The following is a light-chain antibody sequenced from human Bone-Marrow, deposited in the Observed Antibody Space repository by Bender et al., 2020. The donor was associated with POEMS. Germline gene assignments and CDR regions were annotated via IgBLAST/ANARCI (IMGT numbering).Light chain of an antibody. V-gene: IGLV2-14*01. CDR3: SSYRSGSTLWV. Sequence: QSALTQPASVSGSPGQSITISCTGTSRDVGDYNYVSWYQQHPGKAPKLMIYEVSNRPSGVSTRFSGSKSGNTASLTISGLQAEDEANYYCSSYRSGSTLWVFGGGTKLTVL. CDR1: SRDVGDYNY. J-gene: IGLJ3*02. CDR2: EVS.